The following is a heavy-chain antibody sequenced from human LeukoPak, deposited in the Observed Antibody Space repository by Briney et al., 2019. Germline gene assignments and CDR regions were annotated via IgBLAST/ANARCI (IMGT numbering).Heavy chain of an antibody. CDR1: GYTFTGYY. CDR2: INPNSGGT. Sequence: ASVKVFCKASGYTFTGYYMHWVRQAPGQGLEWMGWINPNSGGTNYAQKFQGRVTMTRDTSISTAYMELSRLRSDDTAVYYCARDGLYGSGSYPGYWGQGTLVTVSS. D-gene: IGHD3-10*01. V-gene: IGHV1-2*02. CDR3: ARDGLYGSGSYPGY. J-gene: IGHJ4*02.